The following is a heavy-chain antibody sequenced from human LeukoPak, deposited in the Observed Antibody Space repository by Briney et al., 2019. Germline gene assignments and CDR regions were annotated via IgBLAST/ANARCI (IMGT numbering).Heavy chain of an antibody. D-gene: IGHD5-24*01. CDR1: GFTLSSYA. CDR3: AKSQHDGFSDY. CDR2: ISDSGNT. Sequence: GGSLRLSCAASGFTLSSYAMSWVRQAPGKGLEWVSAISDSGNTYHADSVKGRFTISRDNSKNTLYLQMNSLRAEDTAVYYCAKSQHDGFSDYWGQGTLVTVSS. J-gene: IGHJ4*02. V-gene: IGHV3-23*01.